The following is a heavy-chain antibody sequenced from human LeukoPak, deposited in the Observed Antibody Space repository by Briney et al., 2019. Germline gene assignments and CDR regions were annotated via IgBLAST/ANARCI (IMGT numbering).Heavy chain of an antibody. CDR2: FDPEDGET. D-gene: IGHD2-15*01. CDR1: GYTLTELS. V-gene: IGHV1-24*01. J-gene: IGHJ4*02. Sequence: GASVKVSCKVSGYTLTELSMHWVRQAPGKGLEWMGGFDPEDGETIYAQKFQGRVTMTKDTSTDTAYMELSSLRSEDTAVYYCATARRYCSGGSCAFDYWGQGTLVTVSS. CDR3: ATARRYCSGGSCAFDY.